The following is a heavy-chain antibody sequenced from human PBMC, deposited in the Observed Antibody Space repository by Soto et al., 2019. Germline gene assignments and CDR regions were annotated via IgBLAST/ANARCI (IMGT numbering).Heavy chain of an antibody. CDR1: GFTFSSYG. CDR2: IWYDGSNK. V-gene: IGHV3-33*01. D-gene: IGHD6-19*01. CDR3: ARDPLRAVAGTYYGMDV. Sequence: GGSLRLSCAASGFTFSSYGMHWVRQAPGKGLEWVAVIWYDGSNKYYADSVKGRFTISRDNSKNTLYLQMNSLRAKDTAVYYCARDPLRAVAGTYYGMDVWGQGTLVTVSS. J-gene: IGHJ6*02.